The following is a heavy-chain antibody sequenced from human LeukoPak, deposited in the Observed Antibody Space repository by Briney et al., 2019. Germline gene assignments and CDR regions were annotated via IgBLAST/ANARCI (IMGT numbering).Heavy chain of an antibody. J-gene: IGHJ6*02. D-gene: IGHD2-2*01. CDR2: IIPIFGTA. CDR1: GGTFSSYA. CDR3: ASRSCTSSPPYYYYGMDV. V-gene: IGHV1-69*13. Sequence: ASVKVSCKASGGTFSSYAISWVRQAPGQGLEWMGGIIPIFGTANYAQKFQGRVTITADESTSTAYMELSSLRSEDTAVYYCASRSCTSSPPYYYYGMDVWGQGTTVTVSS.